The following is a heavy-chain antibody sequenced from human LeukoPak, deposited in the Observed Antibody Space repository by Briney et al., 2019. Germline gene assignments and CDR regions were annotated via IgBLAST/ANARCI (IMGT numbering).Heavy chain of an antibody. V-gene: IGHV4-59*01. CDR1: GGSISSYY. D-gene: IGHD5-12*01. CDR2: IHYSGST. Sequence: SETLSLTCSVSGGSISSYYWSWIRQPPEKGLEWIGYIHYSGSTSYNPSLKSRVTISVDTSKKQFSLKLSSVTVADTAVYYCARALYSGYDTFDYWGQGTLVTVSS. J-gene: IGHJ4*02. CDR3: ARALYSGYDTFDY.